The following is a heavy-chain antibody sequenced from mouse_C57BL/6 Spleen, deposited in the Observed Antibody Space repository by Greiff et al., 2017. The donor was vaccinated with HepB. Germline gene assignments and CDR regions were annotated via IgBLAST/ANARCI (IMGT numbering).Heavy chain of an antibody. CDR1: GFSLTSYG. J-gene: IGHJ3*01. V-gene: IGHV2-6-1*01. D-gene: IGHD1-1*01. CDR2: IWSDGST. Sequence: VKLMESGPGLVAPSQSLSITCTVSGFSLTSYGVHWVRQPPGKGLEWLVVIWSDGSTTYNSALNSRLSISKDNSKSQVFLKMNSLQTDDTAMYYCARQGYCGSSYGFAYWGQGTLVTVSA. CDR3: ARQGYCGSSYGFAY.